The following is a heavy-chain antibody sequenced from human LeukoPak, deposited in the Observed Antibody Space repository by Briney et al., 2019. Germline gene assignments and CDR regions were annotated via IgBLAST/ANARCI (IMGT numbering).Heavy chain of an antibody. D-gene: IGHD2-15*01. Sequence: GSLRLPCAAAGFTASSNYMSWGRRAPGKGLEWVSVIYSGGSTYYADSVKGRFTLSRDNSKSTQYLQMHSLRAEDTAVYYCARARYWGGQGTLVTVSS. V-gene: IGHV3-66*01. J-gene: IGHJ1*01. CDR2: IYSGGST. CDR3: ARARYW. CDR1: GFTASSNY.